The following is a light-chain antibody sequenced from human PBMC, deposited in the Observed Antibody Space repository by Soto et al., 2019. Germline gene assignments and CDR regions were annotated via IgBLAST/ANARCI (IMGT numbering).Light chain of an antibody. Sequence: QSVLTQPPSASATPGQRVSISCSGSRSNIGSNYIYWYQQLQGAAPRLLMYSNNQRPSGVPGRFSVSKSGTSASLAISGLRSEDEADYYCAAWDDNLSGWVFGGGTKLTVL. CDR3: AAWDDNLSGWV. V-gene: IGLV1-47*02. J-gene: IGLJ3*02. CDR1: RSNIGSNY. CDR2: SNN.